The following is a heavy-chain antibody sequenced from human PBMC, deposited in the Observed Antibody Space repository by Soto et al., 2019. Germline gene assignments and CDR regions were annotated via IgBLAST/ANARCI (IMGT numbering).Heavy chain of an antibody. Sequence: WGSLRLSCAASGFTFNNAMSWVRQAPGKGLEWVSAISGSGRSTYYAPSVKCRFTISRDFSKNTLYLQMNSLGAEGTAVYYCAPPPFGFRCGVRSVYGGPGTLLAVSS. CDR1: GFTFNNA. CDR2: ISGSGRST. D-gene: IGHD3-16*01. J-gene: IGHJ4*02. V-gene: IGHV3-23*01. CDR3: APPPFGFRCGVRSVY.